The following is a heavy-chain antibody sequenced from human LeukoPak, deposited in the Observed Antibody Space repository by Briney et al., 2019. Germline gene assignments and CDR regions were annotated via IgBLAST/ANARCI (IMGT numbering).Heavy chain of an antibody. V-gene: IGHV1-69*11. CDR1: GDTFSSYA. CDR2: IIPILDRT. Sequence: SVTVSCKASGDTFSSYAINWVRQAPGQGLEWMGRIIPILDRTSYAQKFQGRVTTTTDESTSTAYMELSSLRSEDTAVYYCARDPFTFGGVIPKIYFDFWGQGTLVTVSS. D-gene: IGHD3-16*02. CDR3: ARDPFTFGGVIPKIYFDF. J-gene: IGHJ4*02.